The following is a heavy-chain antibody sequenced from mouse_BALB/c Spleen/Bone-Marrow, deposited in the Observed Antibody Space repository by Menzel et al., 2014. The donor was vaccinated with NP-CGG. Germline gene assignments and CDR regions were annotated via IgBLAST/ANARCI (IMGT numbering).Heavy chain of an antibody. V-gene: IGHV1-9*01. CDR2: ILPGSGST. Sequence: QVHVKQSGAELMKPGASMKISCKATGYTSSSYWIEWVKQRPGHGLEWIGEILPGSGSTNYSERFKGKATFTADTSSNTAYMQLSSLTSEDSAVYYCARAYYVNYDAMDYWGQGTSVTVSS. CDR1: GYTSSSYW. J-gene: IGHJ4*01. CDR3: ARAYYVNYDAMDY. D-gene: IGHD2-10*01.